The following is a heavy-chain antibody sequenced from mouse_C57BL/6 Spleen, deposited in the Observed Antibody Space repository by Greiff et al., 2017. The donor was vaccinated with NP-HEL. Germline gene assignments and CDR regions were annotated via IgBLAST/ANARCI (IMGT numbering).Heavy chain of an antibody. CDR2: ISSGSSTI. Sequence: EVHLVVSGGGLVKPGGSLKLSCAASGFTFSDYGMHWVRQAPEKGLEWVAYISSGSSTIYYADTVKGRFTISRDNAKNTLFLQMTSLRSEDTAMYYCARERTGTRYFDVWGTGTTVTVSS. CDR1: GFTFSDYG. D-gene: IGHD4-1*01. J-gene: IGHJ1*03. CDR3: ARERTGTRYFDV. V-gene: IGHV5-17*01.